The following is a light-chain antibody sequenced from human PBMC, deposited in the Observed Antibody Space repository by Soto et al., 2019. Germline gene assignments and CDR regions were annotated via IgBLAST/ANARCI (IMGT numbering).Light chain of an antibody. J-gene: IGLJ2*01. CDR1: SSDIGGFNY. V-gene: IGLV2-14*03. CDR2: NVS. Sequence: QSALTQPASVSGSPGQSITISCTGTSSDIGGFNYVSWYQHHPGKAPTLMIHNVSSRPSGVSDRFSGSKSGYTASLTISGLQAEDEADYYCSSYTTTRTVVFGGGTKLTVL. CDR3: SSYTTTRTVV.